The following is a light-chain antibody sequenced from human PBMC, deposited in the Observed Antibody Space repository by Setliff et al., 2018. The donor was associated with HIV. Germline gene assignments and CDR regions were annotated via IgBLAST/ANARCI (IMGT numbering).Light chain of an antibody. Sequence: QSALAQPASVSGSPGQSITIPCTGTSSDLGGYNYVSWYQQHPGKAPKLMISDVSNRPSGVSNRFSGSKSGNTASLTISGLQAEDEADYYCSSYTSRTPLYVFGGGTKVTVL. CDR1: SSDLGGYNY. CDR2: DVS. V-gene: IGLV2-14*03. CDR3: SSYTSRTPLYV. J-gene: IGLJ2*01.